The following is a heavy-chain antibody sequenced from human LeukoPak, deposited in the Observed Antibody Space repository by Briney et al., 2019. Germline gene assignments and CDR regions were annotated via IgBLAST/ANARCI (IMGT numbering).Heavy chain of an antibody. V-gene: IGHV4-61*08. Sequence: SQTLSLTCTVSGGSISSGGYYWSWIRQHPGKGLEWIGYIYYSGSTNYNPSLKSRVTISVDTSKNQFSLKLSSATAADTAVYYCARERSADGMDVWGQGTTVTVSS. CDR2: IYYSGST. D-gene: IGHD2-15*01. CDR1: GGSISSGGYY. J-gene: IGHJ6*02. CDR3: ARERSADGMDV.